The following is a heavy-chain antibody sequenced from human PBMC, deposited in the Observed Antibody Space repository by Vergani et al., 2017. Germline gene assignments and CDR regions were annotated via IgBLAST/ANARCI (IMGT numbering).Heavy chain of an antibody. J-gene: IGHJ4*02. CDR2: INHSGST. D-gene: IGHD6-13*01. CDR1: GFTFSSYA. CDR3: ARWGRAVAAKKRPSFDY. Sequence: VQLLESGGGLVQPGGCLRLSCAASGFTFSSYAMSWIRQPPGKGLEWIGEINHSGSTNYNPSLKSRVTISVDTSKNQFSLKLSSVTAADTAVYYCARWGRAVAAKKRPSFDYWGQGTLVTVSS. V-gene: IGHV4-34*01.